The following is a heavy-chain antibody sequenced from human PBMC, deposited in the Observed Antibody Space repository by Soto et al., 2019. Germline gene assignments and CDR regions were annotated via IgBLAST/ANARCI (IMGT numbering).Heavy chain of an antibody. CDR2: IYYSGST. D-gene: IGHD6-13*01. Sequence: SETLSLTCTVSGGSISSYYWSWIRQPPGKGLEWIGYIYYSGSTNYNPSIKSRVTISVDTSKNQFSLKLSSVTAADTAVYYCALAAAGTGLFDYWGQGTLVTVSS. J-gene: IGHJ4*02. V-gene: IGHV4-59*01. CDR3: ALAAAGTGLFDY. CDR1: GGSISSYY.